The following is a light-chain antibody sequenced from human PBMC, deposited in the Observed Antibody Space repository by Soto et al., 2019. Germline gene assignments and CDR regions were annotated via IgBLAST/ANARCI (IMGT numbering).Light chain of an antibody. CDR3: QQYISSPLT. V-gene: IGKV3-20*01. CDR2: GAS. Sequence: VVTQSPGTLSLSPGERATLSFISSQSVSNNYLAWYQQKPGQAPRLVIYGASSRGTGIPDRFSASGSGTDFTLTISRLEPEDFAVYYCQQYISSPLTFGRGTKVDI. J-gene: IGKJ1*01. CDR1: QSVSNNY.